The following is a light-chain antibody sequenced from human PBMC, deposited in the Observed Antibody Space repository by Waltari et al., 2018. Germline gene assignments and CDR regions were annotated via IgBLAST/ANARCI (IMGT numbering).Light chain of an antibody. Sequence: ENGLTQSPGTLSLSPGERAILSCRASQTVDNRFFAWYQLKPGQAPRLLIHDASSRATGIPDRFSGSGSGTEFTLTISSLQPDDSATYYCQQSYTTPITFGQGTRLEIK. J-gene: IGKJ5*01. V-gene: IGKV3D-20*02. CDR1: QTVDNRF. CDR2: DAS. CDR3: QQSYTTPIT.